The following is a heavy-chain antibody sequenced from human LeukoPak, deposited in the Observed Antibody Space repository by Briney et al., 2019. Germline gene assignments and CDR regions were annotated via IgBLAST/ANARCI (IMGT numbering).Heavy chain of an antibody. CDR2: IYTSGST. CDR1: GGSISSYY. CDR3: ARDADYSSGIGAFDI. Sequence: SETLSLTCTVSGGSISSYYWSWIRQPAGKGLEWIGRIYTSGSTNYNPSLKSRVTISVDTSKNQFSLKLSSVTAADTAVYYCARDADYSSGIGAFDIWGQGTMVTVSS. J-gene: IGHJ3*02. D-gene: IGHD6-19*01. V-gene: IGHV4-4*07.